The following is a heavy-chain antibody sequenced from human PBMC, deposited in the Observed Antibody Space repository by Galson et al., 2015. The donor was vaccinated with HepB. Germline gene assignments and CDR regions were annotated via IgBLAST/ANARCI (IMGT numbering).Heavy chain of an antibody. D-gene: IGHD3-10*01. Sequence: SLRLSCAASGFTVSSNYMSWVRQAPGKGLEWVSVIYSGGSTYYADSVKGRFTISRDNSKNTLYLQMNSLRAEDTAVYYCARGRRGGSGVWYFDYWGQGTLVTVSS. V-gene: IGHV3-66*01. CDR1: GFTVSSNY. CDR3: ARGRRGGSGVWYFDY. CDR2: IYSGGST. J-gene: IGHJ4*02.